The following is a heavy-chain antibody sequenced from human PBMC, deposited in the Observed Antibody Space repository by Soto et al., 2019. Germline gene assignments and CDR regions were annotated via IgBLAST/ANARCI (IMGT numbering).Heavy chain of an antibody. CDR1: GVSISSYY. J-gene: IGHJ4*02. CDR2: IYNRGST. CDR3: ARDIVGTPGY. V-gene: IGHV4-4*07. D-gene: IGHD5-12*01. Sequence: PSETLSLTCTVSGVSISSYYWSWIRQPAGKGLEWIGRIYNRGSTNYIPSLKSRLTISMDTSKNQLSLRLTSVTAADTAVYYCARDIVGTPGYWGQGALATVSS.